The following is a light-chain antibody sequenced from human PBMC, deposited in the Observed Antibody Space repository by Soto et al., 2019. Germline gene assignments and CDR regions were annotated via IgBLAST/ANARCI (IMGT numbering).Light chain of an antibody. V-gene: IGKV3-20*01. CDR3: QQYGSSFT. CDR2: AAS. Sequence: DIVLTQSPGTLSLSPGERATLSCRASQSVTNNYLAWYRQQPGQAPRLLIYAASSRSAGTPDRFSGSGSGTDFTLTISRLEPEDVAVYYCQQYGSSFTFGPGTKVDIK. J-gene: IGKJ3*01. CDR1: QSVTNNY.